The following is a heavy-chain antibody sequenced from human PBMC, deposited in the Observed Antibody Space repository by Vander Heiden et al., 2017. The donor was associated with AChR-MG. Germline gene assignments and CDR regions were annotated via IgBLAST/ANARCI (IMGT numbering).Heavy chain of an antibody. J-gene: IGHJ6*04. V-gene: IGHV4-34*01. CDR1: GGSFSGYY. CDR3: ASRPRIAAKPMDV. Sequence: QVQLQQTGAGLLKPSEPLSLTCAVYGGSFSGYYWSWIRQPPGKGLEWIGEINHSGSTNYNPALKSRVTISVDTSKNQFSLKLSSVTAADTAVYYCASRPRIAAKPMDVWGKGTTVTVSS. D-gene: IGHD6-13*01. CDR2: INHSGST.